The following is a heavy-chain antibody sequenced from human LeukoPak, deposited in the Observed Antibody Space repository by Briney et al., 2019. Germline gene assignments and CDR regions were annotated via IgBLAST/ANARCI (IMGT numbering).Heavy chain of an antibody. Sequence: PGGSLRLSCAASGFTFSSYSMNWVRQAPGKGLEWVSSISSSSSYIYYADSVKGRFTISRDNAKNSLYLQMNSLRAEDTAVYYCARAGHWGSYIYDGSGYSDAFDIWGQGTMVTVSS. V-gene: IGHV3-21*01. CDR3: ARAGHWGSYIYDGSGYSDAFDI. CDR2: ISSSSSYI. CDR1: GFTFSSYS. J-gene: IGHJ3*02. D-gene: IGHD3-22*01.